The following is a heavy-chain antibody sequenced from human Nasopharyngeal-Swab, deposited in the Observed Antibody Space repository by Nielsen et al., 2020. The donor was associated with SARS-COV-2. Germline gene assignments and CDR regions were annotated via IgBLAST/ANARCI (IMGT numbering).Heavy chain of an antibody. Sequence: GESLKISCAASGFTFNNYDMHWVRQAPGKRLEWVAVISYDGSNQYYTESVKGRFTISRDNSKNTLHLQMSSLRAEDTAVYHCAKIMAVAGHAYYYAMDVWGQGTTVTVSS. J-gene: IGHJ6*02. D-gene: IGHD6-19*01. CDR3: AKIMAVAGHAYYYAMDV. V-gene: IGHV3-30*18. CDR2: ISYDGSNQ. CDR1: GFTFNNYD.